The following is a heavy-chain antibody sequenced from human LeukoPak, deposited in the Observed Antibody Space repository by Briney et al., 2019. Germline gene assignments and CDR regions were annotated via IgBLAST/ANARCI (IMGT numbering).Heavy chain of an antibody. CDR2: IYCSGST. J-gene: IGHJ3*02. V-gene: IGHV4-59*08. CDR3: ARRDYYDSSGYLDAFDI. Sequence: SETLSLTCTVSGGSISSYYWSWIRQPPGKGLEWIGYIYCSGSTNYNPSLKSRVTISVDTSKNQFSLKLSSVTAADTAVYYCARRDYYDSSGYLDAFDIWGQGTMVTVSS. CDR1: GGSISSYY. D-gene: IGHD3-22*01.